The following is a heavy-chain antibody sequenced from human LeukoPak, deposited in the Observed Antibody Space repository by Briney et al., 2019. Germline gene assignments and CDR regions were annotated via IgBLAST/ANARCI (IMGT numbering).Heavy chain of an antibody. CDR2: INYNGAIT. D-gene: IGHD3-3*02. J-gene: IGHJ4*02. Sequence: GGSLRLSCATSGFTFVDYGLSWVRRAPGKGLEWLCAINYNGAITDYADSVKGRFTISRDNAKNSLYLRMDSLRADDTALYYCARDRLGPSFSVSHFDLWGQGTLVTVSS. CDR3: ARDRLGPSFSVSHFDL. CDR1: GFTFVDYG. V-gene: IGHV3-20*04.